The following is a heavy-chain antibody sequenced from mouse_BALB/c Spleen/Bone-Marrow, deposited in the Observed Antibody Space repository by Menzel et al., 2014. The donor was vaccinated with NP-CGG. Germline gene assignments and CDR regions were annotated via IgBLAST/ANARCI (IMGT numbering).Heavy chain of an antibody. V-gene: IGHV14-3*02. D-gene: IGHD2-2*01. J-gene: IGHJ4*01. CDR3: GGWLVRMDY. Sequence: VQLQQSGAELVKPGASVKLSCTASGFNIKDTFMNWVKQRPEQGLEWIGRIDPANDNTEYDPKFQGKATITTDTSSNTAYLQLSSLAAEDTAVYCCGGWLVRMDYWGQGASGTVSS. CDR2: IDPANDNT. CDR1: GFNIKDTF.